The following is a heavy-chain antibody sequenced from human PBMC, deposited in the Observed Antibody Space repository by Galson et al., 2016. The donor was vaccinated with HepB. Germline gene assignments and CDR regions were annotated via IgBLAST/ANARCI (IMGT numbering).Heavy chain of an antibody. CDR3: ARAYGDYAYTDH. D-gene: IGHD4-17*01. V-gene: IGHV3-23*01. Sequence: SLRLSCAASGFTFIGYAMSWVRQAPGKGLEWVSSISGSDITYYADSVKGRFTISRDNSRTTVYLQMNSLRAEDTAVYYCARAYGDYAYTDHWGQGTLVTVSS. CDR1: GFTFIGYA. J-gene: IGHJ4*02. CDR2: ISGSDIT.